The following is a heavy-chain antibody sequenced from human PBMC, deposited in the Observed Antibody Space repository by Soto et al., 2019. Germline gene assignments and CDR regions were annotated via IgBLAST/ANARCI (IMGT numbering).Heavy chain of an antibody. Sequence: VQLLESGGGLVQPGGSVRLSCAASGFPFSHYAMSWVRQAPGKGLEWVCGFSGGSGATHYRDSVKGRFTISRDDSRSTVYLQMNSLGVDDTAVYYCVKWNGYGDYWGQGTLVSVSS. CDR3: VKWNGYGDY. CDR1: GFPFSHYA. D-gene: IGHD1-1*01. CDR2: FSGGSGAT. V-gene: IGHV3-23*01. J-gene: IGHJ4*02.